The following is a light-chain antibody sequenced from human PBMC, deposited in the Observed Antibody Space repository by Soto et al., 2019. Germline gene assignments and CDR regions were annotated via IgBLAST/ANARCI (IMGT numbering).Light chain of an antibody. J-gene: IGKJ1*01. V-gene: IGKV1-5*01. CDR1: QSISSW. CDR2: DAS. Sequence: DIQMTPSPSPPSSSLGDRGTITFRASQSISSWLAWYQQKPGKAPKLLIYDASSLESGVPSRFSGGGSGTEFTLTISSLQPDDFATYYCQQFKSYSGTFGQGTKVDIK. CDR3: QQFKSYSGT.